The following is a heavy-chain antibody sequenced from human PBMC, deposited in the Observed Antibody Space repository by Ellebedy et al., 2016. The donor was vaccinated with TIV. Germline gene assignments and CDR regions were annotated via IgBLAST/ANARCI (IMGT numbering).Heavy chain of an antibody. CDR3: ARRIAVTGSWSFDL. Sequence: MPSETLSLTCTVSGDSFSSYYWNWVRQPPGKGLEWIGYVYSTGTTHYNPSLKSRVTISIDTSKNQLSLRLNSVTAADTAVYYCARRIAVTGSWSFDLWGRGTPVTVSS. V-gene: IGHV4-59*08. D-gene: IGHD6-19*01. CDR2: VYSTGTT. CDR1: GDSFSSYY. J-gene: IGHJ2*01.